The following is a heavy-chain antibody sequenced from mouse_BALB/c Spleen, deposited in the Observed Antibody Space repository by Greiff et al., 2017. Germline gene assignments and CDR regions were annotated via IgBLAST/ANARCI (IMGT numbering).Heavy chain of an antibody. CDR1: GYSITSDYA. Sequence: EVQLQESGPGLVKPSQSLSLTCTVTGYSITSDYAWNWIRQFPGNKLEWMGYISYSGSTSYNPSLKSRISITRDTSKNQFFLQLNSVTTEDTATYYCASYDYDEGAYAMDYWGQGTSVTVSS. CDR3: ASYDYDEGAYAMDY. V-gene: IGHV3-2*02. J-gene: IGHJ4*01. CDR2: ISYSGST. D-gene: IGHD2-4*01.